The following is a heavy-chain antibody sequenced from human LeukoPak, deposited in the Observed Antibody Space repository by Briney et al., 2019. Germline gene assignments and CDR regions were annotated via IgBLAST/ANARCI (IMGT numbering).Heavy chain of an antibody. Sequence: GGSLRLSCAASGLTFSIHWMNWVRQAPGKGLEWVANIKQDGSEKYYVDSVKGRFTISRDNAKNSLYLQMNSLRAEDTAVYYCARAKQRGYSYGGLDYWGQGTLVTVSS. CDR3: ARAKQRGYSYGGLDY. CDR1: GLTFSIHW. CDR2: IKQDGSEK. J-gene: IGHJ4*02. V-gene: IGHV3-7*01. D-gene: IGHD5-18*01.